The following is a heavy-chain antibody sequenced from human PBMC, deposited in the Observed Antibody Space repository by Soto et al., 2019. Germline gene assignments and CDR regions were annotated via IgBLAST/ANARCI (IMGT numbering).Heavy chain of an antibody. CDR3: ARGRLFLTTSGLAITYFDY. V-gene: IGHV4-34*01. J-gene: IGHJ4*02. CDR1: SGSFSGYY. D-gene: IGHD3-3*01. Sequence: QVQLQQWGAGLLKPSETLSLTCAVYSGSFSGYYYSWIRQSPVKGLECIGEITHGGSTTYSPSLKSRVTMSLDTSKNQFSLNMTAMTAADTAVYYCARGRLFLTTSGLAITYFDYWGQGTLVTVSS. CDR2: ITHGGST.